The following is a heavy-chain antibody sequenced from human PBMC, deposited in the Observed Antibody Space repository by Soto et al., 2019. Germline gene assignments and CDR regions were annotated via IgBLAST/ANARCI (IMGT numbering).Heavy chain of an antibody. CDR3: ARGEYYGSGSTYDYMDV. CDR2: IYYSGST. J-gene: IGHJ6*03. CDR1: GGSISSYY. Sequence: QVQLQESGPGLVKPSETLSLTCTVSGGSISSYYWSWIRQPPGKGLEWIGYIYYSGSTNYNPSLKSRVTISVDTFKNQFSLKLSSVTAADTAGYYCARGEYYGSGSTYDYMDVWGKGTTVTVSS. D-gene: IGHD3-10*01. V-gene: IGHV4-59*08.